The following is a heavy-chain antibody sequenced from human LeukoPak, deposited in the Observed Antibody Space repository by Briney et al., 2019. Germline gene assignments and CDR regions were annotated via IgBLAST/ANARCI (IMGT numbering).Heavy chain of an antibody. V-gene: IGHV4-59*08. CDR1: GDSISSYY. CDR3: ARFKDDILTGYRFDY. Sequence: SETLSLTCTVSGDSISSYYWSWIRQPPGKGLEWIGYIYYSGSTNYNPSLKSRVTISVDTSKNQFSLKLSSVTAADTAVYYCARFKDDILTGYRFDYWGQGTLVTVSS. CDR2: IYYSGST. J-gene: IGHJ4*02. D-gene: IGHD3-9*01.